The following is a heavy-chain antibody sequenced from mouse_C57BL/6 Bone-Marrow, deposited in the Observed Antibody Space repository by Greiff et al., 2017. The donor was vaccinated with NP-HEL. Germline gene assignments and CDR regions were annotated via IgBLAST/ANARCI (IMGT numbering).Heavy chain of an antibody. CDR3: TFLLLRYPYAMDY. V-gene: IGHV14-1*01. Sequence: EVKLQESGAELVRPGASVKLSCTASGFNIKDYYMHWVKQRPEQGLEWIGRIDPEDGDTEYAPKFQGKATMTADTSSNTAYLQLSSLTSEDTAVYYCTFLLLRYPYAMDYWGQGTSVTVSS. D-gene: IGHD1-1*01. CDR1: GFNIKDYY. J-gene: IGHJ4*01. CDR2: IDPEDGDT.